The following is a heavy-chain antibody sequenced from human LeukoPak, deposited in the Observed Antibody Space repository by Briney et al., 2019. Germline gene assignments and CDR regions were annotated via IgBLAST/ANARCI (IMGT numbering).Heavy chain of an antibody. D-gene: IGHD6-25*01. Sequence: GGSLRLSCAASGFTFSTYSMNWVRQAPGKGLEWVSYISSSSSTIYYADSVKGRFTISRDNAKNSLYLQMNSLRAEDTAVYYCANSRGYRGYYYMDVWGKGATVTISS. V-gene: IGHV3-48*01. CDR1: GFTFSTYS. J-gene: IGHJ6*03. CDR3: ANSRGYRGYYYMDV. CDR2: ISSSSSTI.